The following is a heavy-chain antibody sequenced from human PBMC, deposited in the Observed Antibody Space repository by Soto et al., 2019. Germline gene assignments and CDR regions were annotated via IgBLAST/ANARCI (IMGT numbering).Heavy chain of an antibody. J-gene: IGHJ5*02. CDR1: GYSFMSYW. D-gene: IGHD3-10*01. CDR3: ARHPTKLYGSGRYYTDWFDP. Sequence: PGESLKISCEGSGYSFMSYWIGWVRQTPGKGLEWVGIINPGNSETRYGPSFQGQVTMSVDKSINTAYLYWSSLKASDTAIYYCARHPTKLYGSGRYYTDWFDPWAQGTLVTVS. CDR2: INPGNSET. V-gene: IGHV5-51*01.